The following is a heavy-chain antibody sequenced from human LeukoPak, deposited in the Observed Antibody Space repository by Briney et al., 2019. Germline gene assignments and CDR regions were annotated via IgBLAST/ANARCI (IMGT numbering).Heavy chain of an antibody. CDR3: ARLGRQDTAMA. V-gene: IGHV1-2*02. D-gene: IGHD5-18*01. Sequence: ASVKVSCKPSGYTFTGYYMHWLRQAPGQGLQWLGWVNPNNGGTNYAQKFQGRVIMTWDTSINTAYMELNRLTSDDTAVYFCARLGRQDTAMAWGQGTLVTVSS. CDR2: VNPNNGGT. J-gene: IGHJ5*02. CDR1: GYTFTGYY.